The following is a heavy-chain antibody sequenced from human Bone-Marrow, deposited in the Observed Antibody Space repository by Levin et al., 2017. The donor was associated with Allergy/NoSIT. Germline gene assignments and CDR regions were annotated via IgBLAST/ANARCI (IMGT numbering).Heavy chain of an antibody. CDR1: GYSFTSYW. J-gene: IGHJ5*02. V-gene: IGHV5-10-1*01. Sequence: KAGGSLRLSCKGSGYSFTSYWISWVRQMPGKGLEWMGRIDPSDSYTNYSPSFQGHVTISADKSISTAYLQWSSLKASDTAMYYCARRRLLWFGGPRGGSFWFDPWGQGTLVTVSS. CDR2: IDPSDSYT. D-gene: IGHD3-10*01. CDR3: ARRRLLWFGGPRGGSFWFDP.